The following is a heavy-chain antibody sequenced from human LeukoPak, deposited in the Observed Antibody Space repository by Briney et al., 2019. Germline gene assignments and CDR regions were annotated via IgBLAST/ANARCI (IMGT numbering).Heavy chain of an antibody. J-gene: IGHJ4*02. D-gene: IGHD5-18*01. CDR1: GFTFSSYA. V-gene: IGHV3-23*01. Sequence: GGSLRLSCAASGFTFSSYAMSWVRQAPGKGLEWVSAISGSGGSTYYADSVKGRFTISRDNSNNTLYLQMNSLRAEDTAVYYCAKDMGVDTAMVTSLYFDYWGQGTLVTVSS. CDR2: ISGSGGST. CDR3: AKDMGVDTAMVTSLYFDY.